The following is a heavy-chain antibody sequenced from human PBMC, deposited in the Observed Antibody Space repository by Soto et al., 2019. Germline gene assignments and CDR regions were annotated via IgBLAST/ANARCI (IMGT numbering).Heavy chain of an antibody. V-gene: IGHV3-23*01. CDR3: ARWHYDFWSGSRLDHDAFDI. CDR1: GFTFSSYA. J-gene: IGHJ3*02. D-gene: IGHD3-3*01. Sequence: GGSLRLSCAASGFTFSSYAMSWVRQAPGKGLEWVSAISGSGGSTYYADSVKGRFTISRDNSKNTLYLQMNSLRAEDTAVYYCARWHYDFWSGSRLDHDAFDIWGQGTMVTVSS. CDR2: ISGSGGST.